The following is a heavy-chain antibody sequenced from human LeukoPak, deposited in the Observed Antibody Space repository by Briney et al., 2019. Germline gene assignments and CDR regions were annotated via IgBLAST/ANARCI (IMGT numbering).Heavy chain of an antibody. CDR2: IYNSGST. Sequence: SETLSLTCTVSGGSISSYYWSWVRQPAGKGLEWIGRIYNSGSTNYNPSLKSRVTMSVDTSKNQFSLKLSSVTAADTAVYYCATEPSGYDTGWFDPWGQGTLVTVSS. D-gene: IGHD5-12*01. CDR1: GGSISSYY. CDR3: ATEPSGYDTGWFDP. J-gene: IGHJ5*02. V-gene: IGHV4-4*07.